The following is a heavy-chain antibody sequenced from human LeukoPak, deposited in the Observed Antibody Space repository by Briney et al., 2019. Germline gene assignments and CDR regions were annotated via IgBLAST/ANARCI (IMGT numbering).Heavy chain of an antibody. CDR1: GGSISGYY. CDR2: MHTSGST. J-gene: IGHJ6*03. Sequence: SETLSLTCTVSGGSISGYYWSWIRQPAGKGLEWIGRMHTSGSTNYNPSLKSRVTVSVDTSKNQFSRKVNSVTAADTAVYYCARGGARYYYYYMDVWGKGTTVTVSS. V-gene: IGHV4-4*07. CDR3: ARGGARYYYYYMDV.